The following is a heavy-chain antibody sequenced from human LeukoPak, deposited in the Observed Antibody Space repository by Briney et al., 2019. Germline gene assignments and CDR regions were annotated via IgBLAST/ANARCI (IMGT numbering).Heavy chain of an antibody. CDR2: FDPSESYT. D-gene: IGHD6-13*01. J-gene: IGHJ1*01. V-gene: IGHV5-10-1*01. Sequence: RGGSLRTPCKPPGYGFTNYWITWVRQLPGKGLEWIGMFDPSESYTNYRPSFRGHVTISADKSISTAYLQWSSLKASDSAMYYCARHPAAGLFEYFHLWGEGTLVTVSS. CDR3: ARHPAAGLFEYFHL. CDR1: GYGFTNYW.